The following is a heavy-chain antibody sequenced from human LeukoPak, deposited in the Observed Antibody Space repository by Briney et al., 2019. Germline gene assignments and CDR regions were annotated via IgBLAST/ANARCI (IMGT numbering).Heavy chain of an antibody. J-gene: IGHJ4*02. CDR1: GGSISSSSYY. D-gene: IGHD3-3*01. CDR3: ARDPLGYDFWSGYYTGHHFDY. V-gene: IGHV4-39*07. CDR2: IYYSGST. Sequence: SETLSLTCTVSGGSISSSSYYWGWIRQPPGKGLEWIGSIYYSGSTYYNPSLKSRVTISVDTSKNQFSLKLSSVTAADTAVYYCARDPLGYDFWSGYYTGHHFDYWGQGTLVTVSS.